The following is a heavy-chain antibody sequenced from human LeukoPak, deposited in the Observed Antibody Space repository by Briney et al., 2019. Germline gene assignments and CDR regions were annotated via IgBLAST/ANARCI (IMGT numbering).Heavy chain of an antibody. V-gene: IGHV2-5*02. CDR3: AHRRTAAAGSYNWFDP. J-gene: IGHJ5*02. Sequence: KAPGPTPVKPPQTLTLTSTFAGFSLSTGGVGVGWIRQPPGKALERLPLIYCDDDKRSSPYLKSRLTVTKDTSNNQVVLTMTNMDPVDTATYYYAHRRTAAAGSYNWFDPWGQGTLVTVSS. D-gene: IGHD6-13*01. CDR1: GFSLSTGGVG. CDR2: IYCDDDK.